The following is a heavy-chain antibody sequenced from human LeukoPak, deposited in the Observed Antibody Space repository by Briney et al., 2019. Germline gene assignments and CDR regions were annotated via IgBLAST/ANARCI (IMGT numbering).Heavy chain of an antibody. D-gene: IGHD4-17*01. CDR3: ARDAGDYGDYSNWFDP. V-gene: IGHV1-46*01. CDR1: GYTFTGYY. CDR2: IHPNSGST. Sequence: ASVKVSCKASGYTFTGYYLHWVRQAPGQGLEWMGWIHPNSGSTSYAQKFQGRVTMTRDMSTSTVYMELSSLRSEDTAVYYCARDAGDYGDYSNWFDPWGQGTLVTVSS. J-gene: IGHJ5*02.